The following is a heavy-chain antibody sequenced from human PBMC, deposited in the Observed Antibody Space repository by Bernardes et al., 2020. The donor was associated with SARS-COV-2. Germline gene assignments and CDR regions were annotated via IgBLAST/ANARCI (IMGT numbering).Heavy chain of an antibody. D-gene: IGHD3-22*01. J-gene: IGHJ3*02. CDR3: TTVTLGYYDSSGYYYAWSGAFDI. CDR2: IKSKTDGGTT. CDR1: GFTFSNAW. V-gene: IGHV3-15*01. Sequence: GGSLRLSCAASGFTFSNAWMSWVRQAPGKGLEWVGRIKSKTDGGTTDYAAPVKGRFTISRDDSKNTLYLQMNSLKTEDTAVYYCTTVTLGYYDSSGYYYAWSGAFDIWGQGTMVTVSS.